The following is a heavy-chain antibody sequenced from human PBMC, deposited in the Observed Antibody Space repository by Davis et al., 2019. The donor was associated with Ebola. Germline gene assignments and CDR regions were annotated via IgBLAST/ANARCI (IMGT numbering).Heavy chain of an antibody. CDR3: ARPPRDTAMAASDY. Sequence: GESLKISCAASGFTFSSYAMHWVRLAPGKVLEWVSYISSSGSTIYYADSVKGRFTISRDNAKNSLYLQMNSLRAEDTAVYYCARPPRDTAMAASDYWGQGTLVTVSS. J-gene: IGHJ4*02. CDR1: GFTFSSYA. V-gene: IGHV3-48*03. D-gene: IGHD5-18*01. CDR2: ISSSGSTI.